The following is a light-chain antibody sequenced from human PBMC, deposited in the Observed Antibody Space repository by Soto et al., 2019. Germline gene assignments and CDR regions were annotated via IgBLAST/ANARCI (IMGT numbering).Light chain of an antibody. CDR1: QSVSRN. J-gene: IGKJ2*01. Sequence: EIVMTPSPATLSVSPGERATLSCRASQSVSRNLDWYQQKPGQAPRLLISGASTRATGIPARFSGSGSGTEFTLTISSLQSEDFAGYYCQQYNNWPPIYTFGQGTKLEIK. CDR3: QQYNNWPPIYT. V-gene: IGKV3-15*01. CDR2: GAS.